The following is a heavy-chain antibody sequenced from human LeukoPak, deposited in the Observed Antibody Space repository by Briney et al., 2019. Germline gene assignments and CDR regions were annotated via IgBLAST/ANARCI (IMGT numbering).Heavy chain of an antibody. CDR3: AREMRSPRGGFDY. J-gene: IGHJ4*02. Sequence: SETLSLICTVSSGSISSTSYYWGWIRQPPGMGLEWIGSMYYSGSTYYNPSLKSRVTISVDTSKSQFSLKLSSVTAADTAVYYCAREMRSPRGGFDYWDQGTLVTVSS. V-gene: IGHV4-39*07. D-gene: IGHD3-10*01. CDR1: SGSISSTSYY. CDR2: MYYSGST.